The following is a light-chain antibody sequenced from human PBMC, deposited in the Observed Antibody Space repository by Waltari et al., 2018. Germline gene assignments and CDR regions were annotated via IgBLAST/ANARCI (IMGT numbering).Light chain of an antibody. CDR3: SSYTTTSTPYV. J-gene: IGLJ1*01. CDR2: EVS. CDR1: NSDVGGYHY. Sequence: QSALTQPASVSGSPGPSITISCPGTNSDVGGYHYSSLYQHHPGKAPKLMIYEVSNRPTGVSNRFSGSKSGNTASLTISGLQAEDEADYYCSSYTTTSTPYVFGTGTKVTVL. V-gene: IGLV2-14*01.